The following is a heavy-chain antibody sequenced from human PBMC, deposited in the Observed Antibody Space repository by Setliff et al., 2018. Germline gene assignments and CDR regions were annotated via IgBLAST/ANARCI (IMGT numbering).Heavy chain of an antibody. Sequence: PGGSLRLSCAASGFTFSNYAMSWVRRAPGKGLAWVSGITGGGGSTYYADPVKGRFTISRDNSKNTLYLQMNSLRAEDTAVYYCVKDRYCSDASCSPDYFYSWGQGTLVTVSS. CDR2: ITGGGGST. D-gene: IGHD2-15*01. J-gene: IGHJ4*02. CDR1: GFTFSNYA. CDR3: VKDRYCSDASCSPDYFYS. V-gene: IGHV3-23*01.